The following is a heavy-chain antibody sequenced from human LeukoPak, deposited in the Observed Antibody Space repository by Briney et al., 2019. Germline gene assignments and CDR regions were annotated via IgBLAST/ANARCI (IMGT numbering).Heavy chain of an antibody. CDR3: ARLYYDFGGVSAEGSGALDI. CDR2: IIPIFGTA. J-gene: IGHJ3*02. V-gene: IGHV1-69*13. Sequence: ASVKVSCKASGGTFSSYAISWVRQAPGQGLEWMGGIIPIFGTANYAQKFQGRVTITADESTSTAYMELSSLTSDDTAIYYCARLYYDFGGVSAEGSGALDIWGQGTLVTVSS. CDR1: GGTFSSYA. D-gene: IGHD3-3*01.